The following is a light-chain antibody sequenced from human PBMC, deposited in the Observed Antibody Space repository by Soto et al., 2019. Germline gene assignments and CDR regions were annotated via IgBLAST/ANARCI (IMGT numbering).Light chain of an antibody. J-gene: IGLJ3*02. CDR2: DVS. Sequence: QSVLTQPASVSGSPGQSITISCTGTSSDVGGYNYVSWYQQHPGKAPKLMIYDVSNRPSGVSNRFPGSKSGNTASLTISGLQAEDEADYYCSSYTSSSTFWVFGGGTKVTVL. CDR3: SSYTSSSTFWV. V-gene: IGLV2-14*01. CDR1: SSDVGGYNY.